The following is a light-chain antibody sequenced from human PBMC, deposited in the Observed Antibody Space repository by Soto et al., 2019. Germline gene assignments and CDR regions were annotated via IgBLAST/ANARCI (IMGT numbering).Light chain of an antibody. V-gene: IGKV3-11*01. J-gene: IGKJ1*01. CDR2: DAA. Sequence: DIVLTQSPATLSLSPGDRATLSCRASQSVGTSLAWYKQQPGQAPRLLIHDAAYRASGIPERFSGSGSGTAFSLSINSLEPDDFAVYFCQHRSSWPRSFGRGTKVEV. CDR3: QHRSSWPRS. CDR1: QSVGTS.